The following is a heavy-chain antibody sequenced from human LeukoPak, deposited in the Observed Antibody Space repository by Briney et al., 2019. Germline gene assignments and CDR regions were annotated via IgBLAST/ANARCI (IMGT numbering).Heavy chain of an antibody. CDR1: GGSISSYY. J-gene: IGHJ4*02. D-gene: IGHD3-3*01. CDR3: ARGRSITIFGVVIKPFDY. Sequence: SETLSLTCTVSGGSISSYYWSWIRQPPGKGLEWIGYIYYSGSTNYNPSLKSRVTISVDTSKNQFSLKLSSVTAADTAVYYCARGRSITIFGVVIKPFDYWGQGTLVTVSS. CDR2: IYYSGST. V-gene: IGHV4-59*12.